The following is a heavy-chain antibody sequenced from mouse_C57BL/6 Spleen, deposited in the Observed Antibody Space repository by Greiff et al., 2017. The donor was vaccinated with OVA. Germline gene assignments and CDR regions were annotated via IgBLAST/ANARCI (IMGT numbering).Heavy chain of an antibody. V-gene: IGHV5-17*01. CDR2: ISSGSSTI. Sequence: VQLKESGGGLVKPGGSLKLSCAASGFTFSDYGMHWVRQAPEKGLEWVAYISSGSSTIYYADTVKGRFTISRDNAKNTLFLQMTSLRSEDTAMYYCARGDGSSYWYFDVWGTGTTVTVSS. CDR1: GFTFSDYG. CDR3: ARGDGSSYWYFDV. J-gene: IGHJ1*03. D-gene: IGHD1-1*01.